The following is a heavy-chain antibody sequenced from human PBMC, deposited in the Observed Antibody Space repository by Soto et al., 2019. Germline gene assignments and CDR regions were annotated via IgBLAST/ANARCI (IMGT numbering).Heavy chain of an antibody. V-gene: IGHV5-51*01. CDR2: IYPGDSDS. CDR3: ARLLPYGDYYYYYGMDV. Sequence: PGESLKISCKGSGYSFTSYWIGWVRQMPGKGLEWMGIIYPGDSDSRYSPSFQGQVTISADKSISTAYLQWSSLKASDTAMYYCARLLPYGDYYYYYGMDVWGQGTTVTVSS. D-gene: IGHD4-17*01. J-gene: IGHJ6*02. CDR1: GYSFTSYW.